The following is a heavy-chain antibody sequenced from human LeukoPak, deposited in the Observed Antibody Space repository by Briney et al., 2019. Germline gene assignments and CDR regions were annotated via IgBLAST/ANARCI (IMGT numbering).Heavy chain of an antibody. V-gene: IGHV3-48*01. CDR2: ISSSSSTI. J-gene: IGHJ5*02. D-gene: IGHD5-24*01. Sequence: GGSLRPSCADSGFTFSSYSMNWVRQAPGKGLEWVSYISSSSSTIYYADSVKGRFTISRDNAKNSLYLQMNSLRAEDTAVYYCARDRSMATPDWFDPWGQGTLVTVSS. CDR1: GFTFSSYS. CDR3: ARDRSMATPDWFDP.